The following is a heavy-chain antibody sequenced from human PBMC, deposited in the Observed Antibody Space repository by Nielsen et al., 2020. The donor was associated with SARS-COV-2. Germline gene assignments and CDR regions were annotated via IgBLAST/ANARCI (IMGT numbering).Heavy chain of an antibody. D-gene: IGHD4-17*01. CDR3: ARARGAYGDYYYYYYTDV. CDR2: TYYRSKWYN. J-gene: IGHJ6*03. V-gene: IGHV6-1*01. CDR1: GDSVSSSSAA. Sequence: LRLSCAISGDSVSSSSAAWNWIRQSPSRGLERLGRTYYRSKWYNDYAVSVKSRITINPDTSKNQFSLHLNSVTPEDTAVYYCARARGAYGDYYYYYYTDVWGKGTTVTVSS.